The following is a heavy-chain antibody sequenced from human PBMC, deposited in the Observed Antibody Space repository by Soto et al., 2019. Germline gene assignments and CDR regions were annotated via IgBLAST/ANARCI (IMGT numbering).Heavy chain of an antibody. CDR1: SGSITNDNW. Sequence: SETLSLTCAVSSGSITNDNWWSWVRQPPGKGLEWIGEIHHSGRSNYNPSLKSRLTISVDKSKNQFFLKLNSVTAADTAVYYCPSNDYYSCAYWDQGTPVPV. CDR2: IHHSGRS. J-gene: IGHJ4*02. V-gene: IGHV4-4*02. CDR3: PSNDYYSCAY. D-gene: IGHD1-26*01.